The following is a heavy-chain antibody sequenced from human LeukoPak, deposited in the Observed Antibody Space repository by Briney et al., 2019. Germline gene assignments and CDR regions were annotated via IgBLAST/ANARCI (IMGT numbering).Heavy chain of an antibody. CDR3: AKQLGYCSDGSCYFPY. J-gene: IGHJ4*02. Sequence: GGSLRLSCAASGFTFSSFAMSWVRQAPGKGLEWVSAISNNGGYTYYADSVQGRFTISRDNSKSTLCLQMNSLRAEDTAVYYCAKQLGYCSDGSCYFPYWGQGALVTVSS. CDR1: GFTFSSFA. CDR2: ISNNGGYT. V-gene: IGHV3-23*01. D-gene: IGHD2-15*01.